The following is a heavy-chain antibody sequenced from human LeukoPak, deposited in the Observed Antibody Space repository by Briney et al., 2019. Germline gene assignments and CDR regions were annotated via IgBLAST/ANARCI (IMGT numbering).Heavy chain of an antibody. Sequence: SETLTLTCTVSGVSTTNGIYYWACIRQPPGKGLEWFGSVHNVGSTYSNLSLRSRVTMSIDTTKNQFSLRLSSVTAADTAVYYCARHAEYNSGWHFYLDHWGQGILVTVSS. CDR1: GVSTTNGIYY. CDR2: VHNVGST. D-gene: IGHD6-19*01. V-gene: IGHV4-39*01. CDR3: ARHAEYNSGWHFYLDH. J-gene: IGHJ4*02.